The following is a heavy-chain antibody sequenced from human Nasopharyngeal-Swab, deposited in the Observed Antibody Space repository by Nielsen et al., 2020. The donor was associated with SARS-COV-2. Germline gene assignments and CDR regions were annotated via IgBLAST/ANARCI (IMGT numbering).Heavy chain of an antibody. Sequence: GESLKISCAASGFTFSSYAMSWVRQAPGKGLEWVSAISGSGGSTYYADSEKGRFTISRDNSKNTLYLQMNSLRAEDTAVYYCANTGTTRYYYYGMDVWGQGTTVTVSS. D-gene: IGHD1-1*01. CDR2: ISGSGGST. CDR3: ANTGTTRYYYYGMDV. J-gene: IGHJ6*02. V-gene: IGHV3-23*01. CDR1: GFTFSSYA.